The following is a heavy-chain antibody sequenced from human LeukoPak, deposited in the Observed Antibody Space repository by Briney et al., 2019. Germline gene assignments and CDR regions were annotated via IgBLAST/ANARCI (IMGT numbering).Heavy chain of an antibody. D-gene: IGHD6-19*01. J-gene: IGHJ4*02. CDR2: IYNSGAGI. V-gene: IGHV3-23*01. CDR1: GFTFSTYT. CDR3: AKDVAPDSGWDLDY. Sequence: GGSLRLSCAASGFTFSTYTMSWVRRAPGKGLEWVSSIYNSGAGIFYADSVKGRFTISRDNSKNTLYLQMNSLRAEDTAVYYCAKDVAPDSGWDLDYWGQGTLVTVSS.